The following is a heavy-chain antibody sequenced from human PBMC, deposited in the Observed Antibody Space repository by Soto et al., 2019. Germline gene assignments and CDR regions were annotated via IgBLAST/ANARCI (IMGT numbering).Heavy chain of an antibody. CDR3: ARSGYNSGYHREAAFDI. CDR1: GYTFTNYG. CDR2: ISAYNGNT. J-gene: IGHJ3*02. V-gene: IGHV1-18*01. D-gene: IGHD5-18*01. Sequence: VASVKVSCKASGYTFTNYGISWVRQAPGQGLEWMGWISAYNGNTNYAQKLQGRVTMTTDTSTSTAYMELRSLRSDDTAVYYCARSGYNSGYHREAAFDIWGQGTMVTVSS.